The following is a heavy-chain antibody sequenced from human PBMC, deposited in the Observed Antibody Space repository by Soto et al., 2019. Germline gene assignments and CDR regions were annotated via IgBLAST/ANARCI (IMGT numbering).Heavy chain of an antibody. J-gene: IGHJ5*02. V-gene: IGHV3-30*18. CDR2: ISYDGSNK. D-gene: IGHD3-10*01. Sequence: QVQLVESGGGVVQPGRSLRLSCAASGFIFSSYGMHWVRQAPGKGLEWVAVISYDGSNKYYADSVKGRFTISRDNSKNTLYLQMNSLRAEDTAVYYCAKDGGSGIGWFDPWGKGTLVTVYS. CDR3: AKDGGSGIGWFDP. CDR1: GFIFSSYG.